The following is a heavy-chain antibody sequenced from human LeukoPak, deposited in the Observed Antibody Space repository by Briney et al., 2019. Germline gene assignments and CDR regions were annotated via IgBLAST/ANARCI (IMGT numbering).Heavy chain of an antibody. CDR3: ARARRDSSGYYYYYYMDV. V-gene: IGHV3-23*01. J-gene: IGHJ6*03. CDR1: GFDFNNYA. Sequence: PGGSLRLSCAASGFDFNNYAMSWVRQAPGKGLEWVSAVSGNGNDTYYADSVKGRFTISRDNAKNSLYLQMNSLRAEDTAVYYCARARRDSSGYYYYYYMDVWGKGTTVTVSS. D-gene: IGHD3-22*01. CDR2: VSGNGNDT.